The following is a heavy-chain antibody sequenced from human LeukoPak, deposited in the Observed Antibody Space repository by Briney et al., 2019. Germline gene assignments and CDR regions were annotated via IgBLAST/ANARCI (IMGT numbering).Heavy chain of an antibody. Sequence: AASVKVSCKASGYTFTSYAMHWVRQAPGQRLEWMGWINAGNGNTKYSQKFQGRVTITRDTSASTAYMELSSLRSEDTAVYYCARVRYSSSWYGGNNWFDPWGQGTLVTVSS. V-gene: IGHV1-3*01. J-gene: IGHJ5*02. CDR1: GYTFTSYA. CDR2: INAGNGNT. CDR3: ARVRYSSSWYGGNNWFDP. D-gene: IGHD6-13*01.